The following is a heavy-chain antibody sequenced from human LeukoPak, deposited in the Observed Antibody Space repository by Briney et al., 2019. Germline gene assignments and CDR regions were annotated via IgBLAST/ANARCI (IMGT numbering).Heavy chain of an antibody. CDR2: ISSSGSTI. Sequence: SGGSLRLSCAASGFILSSYSMNWVRQAPGKGLEWVSYISSSGSTIYYADSVKGRFTISRDNAKNSLYLQMNSPRAEDTAVYYCAVLTYQLLDYYFDYWGQGTLVTVSS. D-gene: IGHD2-2*01. V-gene: IGHV3-48*01. J-gene: IGHJ4*02. CDR3: AVLTYQLLDYYFDY. CDR1: GFILSSYS.